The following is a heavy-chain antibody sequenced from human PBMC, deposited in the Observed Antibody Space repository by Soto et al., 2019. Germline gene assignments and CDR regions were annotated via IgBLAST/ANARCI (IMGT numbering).Heavy chain of an antibody. J-gene: IGHJ4*02. CDR3: ARSRRSTRSFDY. CDR2: IYYSGST. CDR1: GGSISTYW. V-gene: IGHV4-59*01. Sequence: PSETLSLTCTVSGGSISTYWWSWIRQPPRKGLEWIGYIYYSGSTNYNPSLKSRVTISVDTSKNQFSLKLTSVTAADTAVYYCARSRRSTRSFDYWGQGTLVTVSS. D-gene: IGHD2-15*01.